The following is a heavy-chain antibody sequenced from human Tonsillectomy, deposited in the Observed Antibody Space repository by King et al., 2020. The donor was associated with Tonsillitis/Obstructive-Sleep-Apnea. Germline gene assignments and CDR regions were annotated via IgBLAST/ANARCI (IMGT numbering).Heavy chain of an antibody. D-gene: IGHD2-15*01. CDR1: GFTFSSYG. CDR3: AKGNRGDSSYSPGDY. CDR2: LSDDGTNI. Sequence: VQLVESGGCVVQPGRSLRLSCAASGFTFSSYGMQWVRQAPGKGLEWVVVLSDDGTNIHDADSVKGRCTISRDNSKNTLYLQMNSLRAEDTAVYYCAKGNRGDSSYSPGDYWGQGTLVTVSS. V-gene: IGHV3-30*18. J-gene: IGHJ4*02.